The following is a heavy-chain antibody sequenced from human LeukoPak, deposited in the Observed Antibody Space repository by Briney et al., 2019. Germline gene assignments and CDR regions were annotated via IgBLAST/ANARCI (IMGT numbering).Heavy chain of an antibody. Sequence: ASVKVSYKASGYTFTSYAMHWVRQAPGQRLEWMGWINAGNGNTKYSQKFQGRVTITRDTSASTAYMELSSLRSEDTAVYYCARGDCSSTSCYPPFDPWGQGTLVTVSS. CDR2: INAGNGNT. J-gene: IGHJ5*02. CDR1: GYTFTSYA. V-gene: IGHV1-3*01. D-gene: IGHD2-2*01. CDR3: ARGDCSSTSCYPPFDP.